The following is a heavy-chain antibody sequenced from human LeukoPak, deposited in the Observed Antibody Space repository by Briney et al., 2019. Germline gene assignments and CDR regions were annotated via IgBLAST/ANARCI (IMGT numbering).Heavy chain of an antibody. J-gene: IGHJ2*01. Sequence: GGSLRLSCAASGFTFSSFSMNWVRQAPGKGLEWVSYISSSSSTIYYADSVKGRFTISRDNAKNSLYLQMNSLRAEDTAVYYCARDEYHTTVTTAIRPLWYFDLWGRGTLVTVSS. V-gene: IGHV3-48*04. D-gene: IGHD4-17*01. CDR2: ISSSSSTI. CDR1: GFTFSSFS. CDR3: ARDEYHTTVTTAIRPLWYFDL.